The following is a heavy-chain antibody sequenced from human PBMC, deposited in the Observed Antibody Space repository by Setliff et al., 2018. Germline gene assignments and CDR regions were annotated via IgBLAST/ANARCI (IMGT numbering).Heavy chain of an antibody. J-gene: IGHJ4*02. CDR2: IYPSNSNI. CDR1: GYSFTDYW. D-gene: IGHD5-12*01. Sequence: PGESLKISCKASGYSFTDYWIAWVRQMPGKGLEWMRIIYPSNSNIKYSPSFEAQITFSVDKSITTAYLQWSSLKASDTAIYYCARHRVGNSGYAIPILDFWGQGALVTVSS. V-gene: IGHV5-51*01. CDR3: ARHRVGNSGYAIPILDF.